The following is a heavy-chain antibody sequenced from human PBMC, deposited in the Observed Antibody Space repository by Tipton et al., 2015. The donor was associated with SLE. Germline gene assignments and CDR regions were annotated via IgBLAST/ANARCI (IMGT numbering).Heavy chain of an antibody. Sequence: QLVQSGPEVKKPGASVKVSCKASGYSFTRHDINWVRQATGQGLEWMGWMNPKSGNTGYAEKFQGRVTMTRNTSISTAYMELSSLGFEDTAVYYCGRWGGGGLGYYYYMDVWGKGPTVPVSS. D-gene: IGHD3-16*01. CDR1: GYSFTRHD. J-gene: IGHJ6*03. V-gene: IGHV1-8*01. CDR2: MNPKSGNT. CDR3: GRWGGGGLGYYYYMDV.